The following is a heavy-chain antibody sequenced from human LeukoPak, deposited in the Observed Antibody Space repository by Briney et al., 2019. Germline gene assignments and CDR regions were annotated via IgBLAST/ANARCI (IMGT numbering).Heavy chain of an antibody. Sequence: GGSLRLSCAASGFTFSDYWIHWVRQAPGKGLEWVSVIYSGGSTYYADSVKGRFTISRDNSKNTLYLQMNSLRAEDTAVYYCASRHYDSSGYYQYYYYYYGMDVWGQGTTVTVSS. D-gene: IGHD3-22*01. CDR1: GFTFSDYW. CDR3: ASRHYDSSGYYQYYYYYYGMDV. J-gene: IGHJ6*02. CDR2: IYSGGST. V-gene: IGHV3-53*01.